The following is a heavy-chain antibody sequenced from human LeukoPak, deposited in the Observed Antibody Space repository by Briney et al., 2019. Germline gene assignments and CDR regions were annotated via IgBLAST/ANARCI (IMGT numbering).Heavy chain of an antibody. J-gene: IGHJ1*01. D-gene: IGHD6-19*01. CDR1: GFTISSNY. Sequence: GGSLRLSCAASGFTISSNYMSWIRQAPGKGLEWVSYIIRSSSYTNYADSVKGRFTISRDNAKNTLYLQMNSLSAEDTAVYYCATMEYRSGWYSSHSNWGQGTLVTVSS. V-gene: IGHV3-11*03. CDR2: IIRSSSYT. CDR3: ATMEYRSGWYSSHSN.